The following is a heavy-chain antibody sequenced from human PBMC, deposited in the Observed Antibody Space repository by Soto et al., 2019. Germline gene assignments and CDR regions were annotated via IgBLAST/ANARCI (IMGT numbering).Heavy chain of an antibody. D-gene: IGHD3-22*01. Sequence: QEQLVQSGAEVKKSGSSVKVSCKDTGGLFSSYAVSWVRQAPGQGLEWMGGIIPVFDTVYYAQKFQGRVTITADESTNTAYMELSSLRSEDTAMYCCARGGSGYVWSNEFWGQGTLVTVSS. CDR2: IIPVFDTV. V-gene: IGHV1-69*01. CDR1: GGLFSSYA. J-gene: IGHJ4*02. CDR3: ARGGSGYVWSNEF.